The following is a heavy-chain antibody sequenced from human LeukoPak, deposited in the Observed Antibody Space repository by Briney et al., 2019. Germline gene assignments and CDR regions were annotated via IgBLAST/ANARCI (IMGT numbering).Heavy chain of an antibody. CDR3: AREEQLLFRAPRSYYYYMDV. CDR1: GFTFSSYG. J-gene: IGHJ6*03. CDR2: ISYDGNDE. Sequence: GGSLRLSCAASGFTFSSYGMYWVRQAPGKGLEWVALISYDGNDEYYADSVQGRFTISRDNSKNTLYVQMNSLRPEDTAVYYCAREEQLLFRAPRSYYYYMDVWGKGTTVTVSS. V-gene: IGHV3-30*03. D-gene: IGHD2-2*01.